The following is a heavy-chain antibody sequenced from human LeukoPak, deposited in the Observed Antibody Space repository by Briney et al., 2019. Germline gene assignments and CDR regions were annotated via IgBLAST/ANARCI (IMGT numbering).Heavy chain of an antibody. J-gene: IGHJ6*02. Sequence: GGSLRLSCAASGFTFSSYAMSWVRQAPGKGLEWVSAISGSGGSTYYADSVKGRFTISRDNSKNTLYLQMNSLRAEDTAVYYCAKSVAIYFYYGLDVWGQGATVTVSS. CDR3: AKSVAIYFYYGLDV. D-gene: IGHD3-3*01. CDR1: GFTFSSYA. V-gene: IGHV3-23*01. CDR2: ISGSGGST.